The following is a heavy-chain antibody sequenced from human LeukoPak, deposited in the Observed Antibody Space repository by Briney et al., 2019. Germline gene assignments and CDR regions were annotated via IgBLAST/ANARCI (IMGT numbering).Heavy chain of an antibody. CDR1: GGSIISYY. D-gene: IGHD5-18*01. CDR2: IYNSGST. J-gene: IGHJ4*02. CDR3: AGGRGYSYGYLDY. Sequence: PSETLSLTCTVSGGSIISYYWSWIRQPAGKGLEWIGRIYNSGSTNYSPSLQSRVTMSIDTSKNLFSLKLNSVTAADTAMYYCAGGRGYSYGYLDYWGQGTLVTVSS. V-gene: IGHV4-4*07.